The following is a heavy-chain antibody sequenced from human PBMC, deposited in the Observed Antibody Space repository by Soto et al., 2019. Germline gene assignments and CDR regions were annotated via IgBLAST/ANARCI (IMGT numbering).Heavy chain of an antibody. Sequence: EVQLVESGGGLVQPGGSLRLSCAASGFTFSDHYMDWVRQAPGKGLEWVGRSRNKANSYSTEYAASVKGRFTISSDESKNSLYLQMTSLKTEDTAVYYCARFSGSYTRGLDYWGQGTLVTVSS. CDR2: SRNKANSYST. V-gene: IGHV3-72*01. D-gene: IGHD1-26*01. CDR3: ARFSGSYTRGLDY. CDR1: GFTFSDHY. J-gene: IGHJ4*02.